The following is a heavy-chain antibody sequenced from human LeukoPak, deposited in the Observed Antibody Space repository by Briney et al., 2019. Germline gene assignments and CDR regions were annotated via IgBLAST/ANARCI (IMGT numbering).Heavy chain of an antibody. Sequence: AAVKVSCKASGYTCTSYDINWVRQATGQGLEWIGWMNPNSGNTGYAQRFQGRVTMTRNTSINTAYMELSSLRSEDTAMYYCARASGYSYGYDNWGQGTLVTVSS. J-gene: IGHJ4*02. D-gene: IGHD5-18*01. V-gene: IGHV1-8*01. CDR1: GYTCTSYD. CDR2: MNPNSGNT. CDR3: ARASGYSYGYDN.